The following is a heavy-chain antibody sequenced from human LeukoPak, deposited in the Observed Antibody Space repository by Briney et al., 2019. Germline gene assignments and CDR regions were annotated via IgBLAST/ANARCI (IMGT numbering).Heavy chain of an antibody. V-gene: IGHV4-59*11. Sequence: SETLSLTCTVSGGSISSQYWSWIRQPPGEGLEWIGYMHNSGSTNFNPSLKSRVSISLDTSKNQFSLKLNSVAGADTAVYYCARYYFDNSGFDAFDIWGQGTMVTVSS. CDR1: GGSISSQY. J-gene: IGHJ3*02. D-gene: IGHD3-22*01. CDR3: ARYYFDNSGFDAFDI. CDR2: MHNSGST.